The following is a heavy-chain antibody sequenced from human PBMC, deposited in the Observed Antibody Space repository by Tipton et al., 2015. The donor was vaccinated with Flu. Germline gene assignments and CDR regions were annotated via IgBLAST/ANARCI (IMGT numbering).Heavy chain of an antibody. Sequence: VQLVQSGAEVKKPGESLKISCEDSINTFISYWIGWVRQVPGKGLEWMGIIYPGDLDTRYSPSFEGQVTISADKSVSTAYLQWSSLKASDTAIYYCVRPQITYGIPAAFFFDYWGQGTLVTVSS. CDR3: VRPQITYGIPAAFFFDY. D-gene: IGHD2-2*01. V-gene: IGHV5-51*01. CDR2: IYPGDLDT. CDR1: INTFISYW. J-gene: IGHJ4*02.